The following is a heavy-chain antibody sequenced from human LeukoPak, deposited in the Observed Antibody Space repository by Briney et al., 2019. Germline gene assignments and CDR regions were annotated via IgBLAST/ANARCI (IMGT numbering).Heavy chain of an antibody. Sequence: GGYLRLSCAASGFTFSSYSMNWVRQAPGKGLEWVSYISSSSSTIYYADSVKGRFTISRDNAKNSLYLQMNSLRAEDTAVYYCARIVVPAAYDAFDIWGQGTMVTVSS. D-gene: IGHD2-2*01. J-gene: IGHJ3*02. CDR1: GFTFSSYS. V-gene: IGHV3-48*01. CDR2: ISSSSSTI. CDR3: ARIVVPAAYDAFDI.